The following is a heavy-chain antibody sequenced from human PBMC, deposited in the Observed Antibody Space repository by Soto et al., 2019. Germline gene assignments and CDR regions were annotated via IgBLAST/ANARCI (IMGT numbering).Heavy chain of an antibody. Sequence: GVPVKPTSKAPGFTITSYARRSPRQATGQRLEWMGWINAGNGNTKYSQKFQGRVTITRDTSASTAYMELSSLSSEDTAVYYCARDRAPSDVWGQGTTVTCSS. CDR1: GFTITSYA. CDR3: ARDRAPSDV. V-gene: IGHV1-3*01. J-gene: IGHJ6*01. CDR2: INAGNGNT.